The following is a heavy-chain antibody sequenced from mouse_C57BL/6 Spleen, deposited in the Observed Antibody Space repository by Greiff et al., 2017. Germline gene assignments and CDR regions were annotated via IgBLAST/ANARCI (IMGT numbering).Heavy chain of an antibody. D-gene: IGHD2-4*01. V-gene: IGHV5-4*01. J-gene: IGHJ4*01. CDR2: ISDGGSYT. Sequence: EVKVVESGGGLVKPGGSLKLSCAASGFTFSSYAMSWVRQTPETRLEWVATISDGGSYTYYPDNVKGRFTISRDNAKNNLYLQMSHLKSEDTAMYYCAREGYDYGGILAMDYWGQGTSVTVSA. CDR3: AREGYDYGGILAMDY. CDR1: GFTFSSYA.